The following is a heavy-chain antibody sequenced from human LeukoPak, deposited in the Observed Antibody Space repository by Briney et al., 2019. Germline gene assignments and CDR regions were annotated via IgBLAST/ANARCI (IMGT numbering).Heavy chain of an antibody. CDR3: AKNFFYSGSPQPNYFDY. Sequence: GGSLRLSCAASGFTFSSYWMSWVRQAPGKGLEWVSAISGSGGSTYYADSVKGRFTISRDNSKNTLYLQMNSLRAEDTAVYYCAKNFFYSGSPQPNYFDYWGQGTLVTVSS. CDR1: GFTFSSYW. D-gene: IGHD1-26*01. CDR2: ISGSGGST. V-gene: IGHV3-23*01. J-gene: IGHJ4*02.